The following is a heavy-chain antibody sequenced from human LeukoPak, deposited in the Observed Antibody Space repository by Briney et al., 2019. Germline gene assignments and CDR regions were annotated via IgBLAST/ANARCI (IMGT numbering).Heavy chain of an antibody. V-gene: IGHV3-74*01. D-gene: IGHD3-10*01. CDR3: TRAYDSGTYSSFDY. Sequence: GGSLRLSCAASGFSFTSYWMHWVRQAPGKGLVWVSCINTDGSGTTYADSVKGRFTISRDNAKNTLYLQMNGLRAEDTAVYYCTRAYDSGTYSSFDYWGQGALVTVTS. J-gene: IGHJ4*02. CDR2: INTDGSGT. CDR1: GFSFTSYW.